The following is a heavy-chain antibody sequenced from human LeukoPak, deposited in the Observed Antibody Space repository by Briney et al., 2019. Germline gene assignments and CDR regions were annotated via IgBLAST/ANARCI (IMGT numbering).Heavy chain of an antibody. V-gene: IGHV4-34*01. CDR1: GGSFSGYY. D-gene: IGHD5-18*01. J-gene: IGHJ6*02. CDR3: ARGVDTAMVTSYYYYGMDV. CDR2: INHSGST. Sequence: SETLSLICAVYGGSFSGYYWSWIRQPPGKGLEWIGEINHSGSTNYNPSLKSRVTISVDTSKNQFSLKLSSVTAADTAVYYCARGVDTAMVTSYYYYGMDVWGQGTTVTVSS.